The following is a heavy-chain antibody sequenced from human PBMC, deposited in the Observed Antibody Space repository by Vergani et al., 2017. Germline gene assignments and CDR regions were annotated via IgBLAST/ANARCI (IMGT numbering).Heavy chain of an antibody. V-gene: IGHV3-23*01. J-gene: IGHJ4*02. CDR1: GFTFIMHA. Sequence: EVQLLESGGDLVQPGGSLRLSCAASGFTFIMHAMSWVRQAPGKGLEWVSTLSASDRRTHYADSVKGRFTISRDNSKNTLFLEMNSLRTEDTATYFCAKGLGITLTAVWGGLDSWGPGTVVLVSS. CDR2: LSASDRRT. D-gene: IGHD3-16*01. CDR3: AKGLGITLTAVWGGLDS.